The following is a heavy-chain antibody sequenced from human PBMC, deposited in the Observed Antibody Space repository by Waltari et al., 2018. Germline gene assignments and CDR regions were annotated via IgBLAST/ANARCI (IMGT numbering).Heavy chain of an antibody. CDR3: AKSYYTSGSAYLGHDY. Sequence: RQAPGKGLEWVAVIWYDGSNKYYADSVKGRFTISRDNSKNTLYLQMNSLRVDDTAVYYCAKSYYTSGSAYLGHDYWGQGILVTVSS. J-gene: IGHJ4*02. D-gene: IGHD3-10*01. V-gene: IGHV3-33*06. CDR2: IWYDGSNK.